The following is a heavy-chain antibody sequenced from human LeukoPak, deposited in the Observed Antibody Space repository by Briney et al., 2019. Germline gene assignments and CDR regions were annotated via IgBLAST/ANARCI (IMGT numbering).Heavy chain of an antibody. CDR3: ARSGEMATSHWYFDL. J-gene: IGHJ2*01. CDR1: GGTFSNYA. V-gene: IGHV1-69*01. D-gene: IGHD5-24*01. CDR2: IIPIFGSA. Sequence: SVKVSCKASGGTFSNYAISWVRQAPGQGLEWMGGIIPIFGSANYAQKFQGRVTITADESTSTAYMELSSLRSEDTAVYYCARSGEMATSHWYFDLWGRGTLVTVSS.